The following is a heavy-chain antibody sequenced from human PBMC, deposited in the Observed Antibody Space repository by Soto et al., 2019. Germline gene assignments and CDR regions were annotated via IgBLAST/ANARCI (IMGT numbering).Heavy chain of an antibody. J-gene: IGHJ4*02. Sequence: ASVTVSCKASGYTFTSYAMHWVRQAPGQRLEWMGWINAGNGNTKYSQKFQGRVTITRDTSASTAYMELSSLRSEDTAVYYCARASMVRGVIISVYFDYWGQGTLVTVSS. V-gene: IGHV1-3*01. CDR2: INAGNGNT. D-gene: IGHD3-10*01. CDR3: ARASMVRGVIISVYFDY. CDR1: GYTFTSYA.